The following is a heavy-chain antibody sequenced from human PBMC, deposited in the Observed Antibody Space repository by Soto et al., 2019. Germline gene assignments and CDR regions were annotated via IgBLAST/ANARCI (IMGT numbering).Heavy chain of an antibody. CDR2: ISSDGSRD. J-gene: IGHJ5*01. CDR1: GFRFSSFA. Sequence: QVQLVESGGGVVQPGRSLRLSCTASGFRFSSFAMHWVRQTPGKGLVWVAVISSDGSRDYYADSVKGRFTISRDNSNNTLYRQMGSRGGDDAAVYFCAGARIGAVGTGASSDSWGKGTRVTAPS. V-gene: IGHV3-30-3*01. D-gene: IGHD6-19*01. CDR3: AGARIGAVGTGASSDS.